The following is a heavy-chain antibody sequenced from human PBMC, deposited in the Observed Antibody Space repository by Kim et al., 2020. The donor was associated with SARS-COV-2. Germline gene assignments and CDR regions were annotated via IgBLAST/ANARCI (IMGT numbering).Heavy chain of an antibody. CDR3: ARERRWLQGGNFDY. D-gene: IGHD5-12*01. J-gene: IGHJ4*02. Sequence: NPTRRSRVTIAVDTSKNQFSLKLSSGTAADTAVYYCARERRWLQGGNFDYWGQGTLVTVSS. V-gene: IGHV4-59*01.